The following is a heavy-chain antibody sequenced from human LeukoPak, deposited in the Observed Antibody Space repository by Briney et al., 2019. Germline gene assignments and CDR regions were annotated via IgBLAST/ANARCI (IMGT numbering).Heavy chain of an antibody. J-gene: IGHJ5*02. CDR2: IYYSGST. Sequence: PSETLSLTCTVSGGSISSGGYYWSWIRQHPGKGLEWIGYIYYSGSTYYNPSLKSRVTISVDTSKNQFSLKLSSVTAADTAVYYCARVTYSYGSQIAWFDPWGQGTLVTVSS. D-gene: IGHD5-18*01. CDR1: GGSISSGGYY. CDR3: ARVTYSYGSQIAWFDP. V-gene: IGHV4-31*03.